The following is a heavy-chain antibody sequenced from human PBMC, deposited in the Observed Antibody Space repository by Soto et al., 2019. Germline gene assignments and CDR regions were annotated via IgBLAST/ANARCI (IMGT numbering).Heavy chain of an antibody. J-gene: IGHJ4*02. D-gene: IGHD1-20*01. Sequence: EVQLVESGGGLVQPGGSLRLSCAASGFPFSSHWMTWVRQAPGKGLEWVACIKQDGSEKYYVDSVMGRFTMSRDNTQSSLSLQMNTLRVEDSAVYYCARITSPGYFDSWGQGTLVTVSS. CDR1: GFPFSSHW. CDR2: IKQDGSEK. CDR3: ARITSPGYFDS. V-gene: IGHV3-7*05.